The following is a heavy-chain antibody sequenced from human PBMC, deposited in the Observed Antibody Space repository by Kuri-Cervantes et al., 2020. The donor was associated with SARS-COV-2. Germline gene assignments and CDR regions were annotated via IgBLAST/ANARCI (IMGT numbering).Heavy chain of an antibody. J-gene: IGHJ6*03. D-gene: IGHD3-3*01. V-gene: IGHV3-74*01. CDR3: AGSYFWSANGSCCYYYYYYMDV. CDR1: GFTFSSYW. CDR2: INSDGSST. Sequence: GESLKISCAASGFTFSSYWMHWVRQAPGKGLVWVSRINSDGSSTSYADSVKGRFTISRDNAKNTLYLQMNSLRAEDTAVYYCAGSYFWSANGSCCYYYYYYMDVWGKGTTVTVSS.